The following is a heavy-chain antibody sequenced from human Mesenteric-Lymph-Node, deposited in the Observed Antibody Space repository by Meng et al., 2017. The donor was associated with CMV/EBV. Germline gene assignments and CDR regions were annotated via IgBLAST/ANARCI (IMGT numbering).Heavy chain of an antibody. Sequence: GESLKISCEASGFSFSTYAMSWVRQAPGKGLEWVSAINGNGGSTYYADSVKGRFTLSRDYSKNTLYLQMNSLRADDTAVYYCARSSGAYYPEPYYFDYWGQGTLVTVSS. CDR3: ARSSGAYYPEPYYFDY. V-gene: IGHV3-23*01. J-gene: IGHJ4*02. CDR1: GFSFSTYA. CDR2: INGNGGST. D-gene: IGHD3-3*01.